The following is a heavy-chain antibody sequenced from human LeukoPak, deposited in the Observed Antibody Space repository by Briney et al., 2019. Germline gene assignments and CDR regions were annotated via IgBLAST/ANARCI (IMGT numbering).Heavy chain of an antibody. V-gene: IGHV1-3*01. CDR3: ATKSHIIAVPGNHLDY. CDR2: INAGNGNT. Sequence: GASVKVSCKASGYPFTSYAMHWVRQAPGQRLEWMGWINAGNGNTKYSQKFQGRVTITRDTSASTADMELSSLRSEDTAVYYCATKSHIIAVPGNHLDYWGQGTLVTVSS. CDR1: GYPFTSYA. D-gene: IGHD6-19*01. J-gene: IGHJ4*02.